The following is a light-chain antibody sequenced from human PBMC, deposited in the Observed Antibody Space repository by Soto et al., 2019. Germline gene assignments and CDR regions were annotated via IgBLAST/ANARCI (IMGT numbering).Light chain of an antibody. CDR1: SRDVRGYNF. Sequence: QSALTQPRSVSGSPGQSVTISYTGSSRDVRGYNFISWYQQHPGKATKLILYDVNTRTSGVPGRISGSKSGSTAYLTISGLQAEDEADYHCCSYAGSFSLVFGEGTKVTVL. V-gene: IGLV2-11*01. CDR2: DVN. CDR3: CSYAGSFSLV. J-gene: IGLJ2*01.